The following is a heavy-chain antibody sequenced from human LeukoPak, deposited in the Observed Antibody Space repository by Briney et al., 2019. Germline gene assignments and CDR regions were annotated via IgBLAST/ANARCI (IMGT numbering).Heavy chain of an antibody. Sequence: PGGSLRLSCAASRFTFDDYGMSWVRHAPGKGLEWVSGINWNGGSTGYADSVKGRFTISRDNAKNSLYPQMNSLRAEDTALYYCARDGYYYDSSGFQFDYWGQGTLVTVSS. CDR3: ARDGYYYDSSGFQFDY. CDR2: INWNGGST. V-gene: IGHV3-20*04. CDR1: RFTFDDYG. D-gene: IGHD3-22*01. J-gene: IGHJ4*02.